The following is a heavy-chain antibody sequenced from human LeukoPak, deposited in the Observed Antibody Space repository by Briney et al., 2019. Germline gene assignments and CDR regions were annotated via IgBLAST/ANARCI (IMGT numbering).Heavy chain of an antibody. CDR3: ARELISSSALDY. D-gene: IGHD6-6*01. V-gene: IGHV1-46*01. J-gene: IGHJ4*02. CDR1: GYIFTSYG. Sequence: ASVKVSCKASGYIFTSYGISWVRQAPGQGLEWMGIINPSGGSTSYAQKFQGRVTMTRDMSTSTVYMELSSLRSEDTAVYYCARELISSSALDYWGQGTLVTVSS. CDR2: INPSGGST.